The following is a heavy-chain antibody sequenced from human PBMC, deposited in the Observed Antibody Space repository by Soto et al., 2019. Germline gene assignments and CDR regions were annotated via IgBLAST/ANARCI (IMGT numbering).Heavy chain of an antibody. CDR1: GYTFTSYG. CDR3: ARGFDCSSTSCYAHYYYYMDV. Sequence: ASAKVSCKASGYTFTSYGISWVRQAPGQGLEWMGWISAYNGNTNYAQKLQGRVTMTTDTSTSTAYMELRSLRSDDTAVYYCARGFDCSSTSCYAHYYYYMDVWGKGTTVTVSS. D-gene: IGHD2-2*01. CDR2: ISAYNGNT. V-gene: IGHV1-18*01. J-gene: IGHJ6*03.